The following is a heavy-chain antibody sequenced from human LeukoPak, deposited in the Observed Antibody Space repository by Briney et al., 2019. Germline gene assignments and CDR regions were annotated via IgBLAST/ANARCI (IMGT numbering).Heavy chain of an antibody. CDR2: INPNSGDT. CDR3: ARANFLYCSSTTCLFDY. Sequence: ASVKVSCKASGYTFTDYYLHWVRQAPGQGFEWMGWINPNSGDTNYAQKFQGRVTKTRDTSISTAHMEMSRLRSDDTAVYYCARANFLYCSSTTCLFDYWGQGTLVTVSS. V-gene: IGHV1-2*02. J-gene: IGHJ4*02. D-gene: IGHD2-2*01. CDR1: GYTFTDYY.